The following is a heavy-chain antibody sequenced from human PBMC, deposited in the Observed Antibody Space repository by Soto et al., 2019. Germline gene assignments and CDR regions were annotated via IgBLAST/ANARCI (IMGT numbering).Heavy chain of an antibody. Sequence: GGSLRLSCAASGFTFSSYSMNWVRQAPGKGLEWVSYISSSSSTIYYADSVKGRFTISRDNAKNSLYLQMNSLRDEDTAVYYCARDHENRDIVVVPAAQNAFDIWGQGTMVTVSS. CDR1: GFTFSSYS. CDR3: ARDHENRDIVVVPAAQNAFDI. V-gene: IGHV3-48*02. D-gene: IGHD2-2*01. J-gene: IGHJ3*02. CDR2: ISSSSSTI.